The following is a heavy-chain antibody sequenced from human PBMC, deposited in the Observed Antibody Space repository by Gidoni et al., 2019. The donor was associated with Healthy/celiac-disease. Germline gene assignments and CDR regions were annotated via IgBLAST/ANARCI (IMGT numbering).Heavy chain of an antibody. D-gene: IGHD3-9*01. J-gene: IGHJ6*02. CDR2: IKQDGSEI. CDR1: GFTFCRYW. CDR3: ARMGGTGGYDILTGYKYYYYYYGMXV. V-gene: IGHV3-7*01. Sequence: EVQLVESGGGLVQPGWSLCLSCAAYGFTFCRYWRSWVRQAPGKGLEWVANIKQDGSEIYYVDSEKGQFTISRDNAKNSLYLQMNSLRAEDTAVYYCARMGGTGGYDILTGYKYYYYYYGMXVWGQGTTVTVSS.